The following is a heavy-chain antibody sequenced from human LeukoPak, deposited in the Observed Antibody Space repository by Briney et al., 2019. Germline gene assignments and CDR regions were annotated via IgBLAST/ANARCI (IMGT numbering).Heavy chain of an antibody. CDR3: ARDADDTDIVGATFDY. D-gene: IGHD1-26*01. CDR1: ALSPRNSP. J-gene: IGHJ4*02. CDR2: IEGSGDAT. V-gene: IGHV3-23*01. Sequence: HPLGPLRRYSATPALSPRNSPSTHSPQAPGKGPEFVSQIEGSGDATHYADSVRGRFTISRDNSRKTLYLEMESLRADDTAVYYCARDADDTDIVGATFDYWGQGTLVTVSS.